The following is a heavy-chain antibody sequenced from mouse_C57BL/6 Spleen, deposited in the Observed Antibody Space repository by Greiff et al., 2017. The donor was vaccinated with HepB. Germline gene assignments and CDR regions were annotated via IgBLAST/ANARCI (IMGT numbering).Heavy chain of an antibody. CDR1: GYAFSSYW. D-gene: IGHD1-1*01. CDR2: IYPGDGDT. J-gene: IGHJ4*01. CDR3: ASYYYGSSYGGDY. V-gene: IGHV1-80*01. Sequence: QVQLQQPGAELVKPGASVKISCKASGYAFSSYWMNWVKQRPGKGLEWIGQIYPGDGDTNYNGKFKGKATLTADKSSSTAYMQLSSLTSEDSAVYFCASYYYGSSYGGDYWGQGTSVTVSS.